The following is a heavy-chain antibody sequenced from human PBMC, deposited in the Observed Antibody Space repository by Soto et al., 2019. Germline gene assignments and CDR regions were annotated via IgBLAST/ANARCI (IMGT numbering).Heavy chain of an antibody. CDR1: GVTFSSYA. CDR2: IIPIFGTA. V-gene: IGHV1-69*13. CDR3: AGCSGSYYYYYGMDV. D-gene: IGHD3-10*02. J-gene: IGHJ6*02. Sequence: ASVKVSCKASGVTFSSYAISWVRQAPGQGLEWMGGIIPIFGTANYAQKFQGRVTITADESTSTAYMELSSLRSEDTAVYYCAGCSGSYYYYYGMDVWGQGTTVTVSS.